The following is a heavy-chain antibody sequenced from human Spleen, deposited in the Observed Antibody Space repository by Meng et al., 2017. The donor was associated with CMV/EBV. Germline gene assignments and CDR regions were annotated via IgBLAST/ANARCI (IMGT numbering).Heavy chain of an antibody. Sequence: SETLSLTCTVSGGSISNSSFYWGWIRQPPGKGLEWIGSIYYSGSTYYNPSLKSRVTISVDTSKNQFSLKLSSVTAADTAVYYCARDGTRYCSSTSCLGVDYWGQGTLVTVSS. CDR1: GGSISNSSFY. CDR3: ARDGTRYCSSTSCLGVDY. J-gene: IGHJ4*02. CDR2: IYYSGST. V-gene: IGHV4-39*07. D-gene: IGHD2-2*01.